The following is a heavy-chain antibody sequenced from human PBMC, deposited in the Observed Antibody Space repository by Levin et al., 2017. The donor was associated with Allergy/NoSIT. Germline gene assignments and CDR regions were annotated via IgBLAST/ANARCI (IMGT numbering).Heavy chain of an antibody. J-gene: IGHJ4*02. Sequence: GGSLRLSCTASGLTFDDFAFHWVRQVPGKGLEWVSGISWTGAGRGYADSVQGRFSISRDNAKNSLYLHMDSLTIDDTAVYYCVKDTSAYYEKPLSAFDHWGQGILDTVSS. V-gene: IGHV3-9*01. D-gene: IGHD4/OR15-4a*01. CDR3: VKDTSAYYEKPLSAFDH. CDR2: ISWTGAGR. CDR1: GLTFDDFA.